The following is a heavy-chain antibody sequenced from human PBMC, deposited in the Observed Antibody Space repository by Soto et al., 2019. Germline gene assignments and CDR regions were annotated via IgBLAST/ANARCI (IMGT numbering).Heavy chain of an antibody. CDR1: GGSISSGGYY. CDR2: IYYSGST. D-gene: IGHD2-8*01. V-gene: IGHV4-31*03. J-gene: IGHJ3*02. Sequence: TLSLTCTVSGGSISSGGYYWSLIRHHPGKGLEWIGYIYYSGSTYYNPSLKSRVTISVDTSKNQFSLKLSSVTAADTAVYYCARIVLMVYAIHGDPFDIWGQGTMVTVSS. CDR3: ARIVLMVYAIHGDPFDI.